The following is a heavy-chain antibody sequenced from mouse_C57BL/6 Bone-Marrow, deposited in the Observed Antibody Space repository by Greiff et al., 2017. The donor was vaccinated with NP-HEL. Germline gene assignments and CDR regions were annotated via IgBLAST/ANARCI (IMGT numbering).Heavy chain of an antibody. V-gene: IGHV1-76*01. Sequence: VKLMESGAELVRPGASVKLSCKASGYTFTDYYINWVKQRPGQGLEWIARIYPGSGNTYYNEKFKGKATLTAEKSSSTAYMQLSSLTSEDSAVYFCAREGIYYGNYVPFDYWGQGTTLTVSS. J-gene: IGHJ2*01. CDR2: IYPGSGNT. CDR3: AREGIYYGNYVPFDY. CDR1: GYTFTDYY. D-gene: IGHD2-1*01.